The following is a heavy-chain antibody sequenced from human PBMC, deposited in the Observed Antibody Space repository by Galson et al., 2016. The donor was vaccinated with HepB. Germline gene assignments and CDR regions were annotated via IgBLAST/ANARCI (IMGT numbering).Heavy chain of an antibody. D-gene: IGHD6-13*01. CDR2: IFYTGTT. CDR3: AKLAHAAASGIKWFDH. CDR1: GASISSGGFY. J-gene: IGHJ5*02. Sequence: TLSLTCAVSGASISSGGFYWSWIRHHPGKGLEWIGSIFYTGTTYSNPSLKSRLSMSVDTSKNKFSLELSSVTAADLGVYYCAKLAHAAASGIKWFDHWGQGALVTVSS. V-gene: IGHV4-31*11.